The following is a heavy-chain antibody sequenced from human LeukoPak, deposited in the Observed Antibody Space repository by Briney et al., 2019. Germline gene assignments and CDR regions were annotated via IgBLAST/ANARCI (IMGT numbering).Heavy chain of an antibody. J-gene: IGHJ4*02. V-gene: IGHV4-39*01. Sequence: SETLSLTCTVSGGSISSSSYYWGWIRQPPGKGLEWIGSIYYSGSTYYNPSLKSRVTISVDTSKNQFSLKLSSVTAADTAVYYCARGPPLDIVVVPAAIILDYWGQGTLVTVSS. CDR2: IYYSGST. D-gene: IGHD2-2*02. CDR3: ARGPPLDIVVVPAAIILDY. CDR1: GGSISSSSYY.